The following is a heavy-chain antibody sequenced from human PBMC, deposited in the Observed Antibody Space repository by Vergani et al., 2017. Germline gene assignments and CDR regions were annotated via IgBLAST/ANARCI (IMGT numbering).Heavy chain of an antibody. D-gene: IGHD1-26*01. J-gene: IGHJ4*02. CDR2: IKSKTDGGTT. Sequence: EVQLVESGGVVVQPGGSLRLSCAASGFTFDDYTMHWVRQAPGKGLEWVGRIKSKTDGGTTDYAAPVKGRFTISRDDSKNTLYLQMNSLKTEDTAVYYCTTGGRGGEFKWDYWGQGTLVTVSS. CDR1: GFTFDDYT. CDR3: TTGGRGGEFKWDY. V-gene: IGHV3-15*01.